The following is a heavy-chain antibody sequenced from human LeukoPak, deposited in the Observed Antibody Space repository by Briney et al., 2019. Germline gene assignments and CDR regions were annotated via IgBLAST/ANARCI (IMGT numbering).Heavy chain of an antibody. Sequence: SETLSLACTVSGGSISSCGYYWIWIRQHPGKGLEWIGYIYYSGSTYYNPSLKSRVTISVDTSKNQFSLKLSSVTAADTAVYYCARGGYDILTAYWGQGTVVTVSA. CDR3: ARGGYDILTAY. V-gene: IGHV4-31*03. J-gene: IGHJ4*02. CDR1: GGSISSCGYY. D-gene: IGHD3-9*01. CDR2: IYYSGST.